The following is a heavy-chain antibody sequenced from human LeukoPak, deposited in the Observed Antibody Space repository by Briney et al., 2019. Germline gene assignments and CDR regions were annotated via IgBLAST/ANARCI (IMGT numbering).Heavy chain of an antibody. CDR3: AKDQDYYGSGSQW. J-gene: IGHJ4*02. CDR1: GFTFSSYA. V-gene: IGHV3-23*01. D-gene: IGHD3-10*01. Sequence: GGSLRLSSAASGFTFSSYAMSWVRQAPGKGLEWVSAISGSGGSTYYADSVKGRFTISRDNSKNTLYLQMNSLRAEDTAVYYCAKDQDYYGSGSQWWGQGTLVTVSS. CDR2: ISGSGGST.